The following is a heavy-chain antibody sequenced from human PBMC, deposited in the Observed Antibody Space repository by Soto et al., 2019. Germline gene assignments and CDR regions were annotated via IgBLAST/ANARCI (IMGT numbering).Heavy chain of an antibody. CDR2: IYPGDSDT. Sequence: PGESLKISCKGSGYSFTSYWIGWVRQMPGKGLEWMGIIYPGDSDTRYSPSFQGQVTISADKSISTAYLQWSSLKASDTAMYYCARLHFLRFRVPGRWFDPWGQGTLVTVSS. CDR3: ARLHFLRFRVPGRWFDP. D-gene: IGHD3-3*01. J-gene: IGHJ5*02. CDR1: GYSFTSYW. V-gene: IGHV5-51*01.